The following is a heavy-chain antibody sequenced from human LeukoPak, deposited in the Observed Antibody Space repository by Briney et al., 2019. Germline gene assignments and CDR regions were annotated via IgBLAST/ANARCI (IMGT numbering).Heavy chain of an antibody. CDR3: ARSRPRGYCSSTSCPHFYFDY. J-gene: IGHJ4*02. CDR2: INHSGST. V-gene: IGHV4-34*01. Sequence: SETLSLTCAVHGGSFSGYYWSWIRQPPGKGLEWIGEINHSGSTNYNPSLKSRVTISVDTSKNQFSLKLSSVTAADTAVYYCARSRPRGYCSSTSCPHFYFDYWGQRTRVTVSS. CDR1: GGSFSGYY. D-gene: IGHD2-2*01.